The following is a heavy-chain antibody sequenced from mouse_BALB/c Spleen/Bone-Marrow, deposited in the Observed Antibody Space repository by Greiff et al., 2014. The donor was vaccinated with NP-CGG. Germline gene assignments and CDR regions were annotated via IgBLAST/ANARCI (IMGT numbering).Heavy chain of an antibody. J-gene: IGHJ4*01. CDR1: GFTFSDFY. CDR3: ARDARRDAMDY. Sequence: EVKLMESGGGLVQPGGSLRLSCATSGFTFSDFYMECVRQPPGKRLEWIAASRNKANDYTTEYSASVKGRFIVSRDTSQSILYLQMNALRAEDTAIYYCARDARRDAMDYWGQGTSVTVSS. CDR2: SRNKANDYTT. V-gene: IGHV7-1*02.